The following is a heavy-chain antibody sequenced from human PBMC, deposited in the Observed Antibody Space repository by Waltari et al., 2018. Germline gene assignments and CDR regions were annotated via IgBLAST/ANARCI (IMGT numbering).Heavy chain of an antibody. CDR2: ISWDGGST. D-gene: IGHD6-19*01. J-gene: IGHJ4*02. V-gene: IGHV3-43*01. CDR3: AKGIRYSSGWLDY. CDR1: GFTFDDYP. Sequence: EVQLVESGGVVVQPGGSLRLSCAASGFTFDDYPMHWVRKAPGKGLEWVSLISWDGGSTYYADSVKGRFTISRDNSKNSLYLQMNSLRTEDTALYYCAKGIRYSSGWLDYWGQGTLVTVSS.